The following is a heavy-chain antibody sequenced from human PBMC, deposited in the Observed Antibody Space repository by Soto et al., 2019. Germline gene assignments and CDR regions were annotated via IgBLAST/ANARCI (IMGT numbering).Heavy chain of an antibody. V-gene: IGHV1-8*01. CDR2: MNPGSGDT. CDR1: GYSFTNND. D-gene: IGHD3-10*01. Sequence: ASVKVSCKASGYSFTNNDVRWVRQATGQGLEWMGWMNPGSGDTGYAQKFQGRVTMTRDISIATAYMELSSLRSDDTAIYYCARMEAFGSLYCFDPWGQGTLVTVSS. CDR3: ARMEAFGSLYCFDP. J-gene: IGHJ5*02.